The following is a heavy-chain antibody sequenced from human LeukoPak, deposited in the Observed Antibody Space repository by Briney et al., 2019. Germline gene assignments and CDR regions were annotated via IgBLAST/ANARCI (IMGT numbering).Heavy chain of an antibody. J-gene: IGHJ3*02. V-gene: IGHV4-59*08. D-gene: IGHD4-23*01. CDR1: GGSISSYY. CDR3: ARHGGNSRDAFDI. Sequence: PSETLSLTCTVSGGSISSYYWSWIRQPPGKGLEWIGYIYYSGSTNYNPSLKSRVTISVDTSKNQFSLKLSSVTAADTAVYYYARHGGNSRDAFDIWGQGTMVTVSS. CDR2: IYYSGST.